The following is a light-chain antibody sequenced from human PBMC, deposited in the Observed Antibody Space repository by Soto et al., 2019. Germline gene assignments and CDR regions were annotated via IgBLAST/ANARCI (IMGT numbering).Light chain of an antibody. V-gene: IGKV1-27*01. Sequence: DIQMTQSASSLSASVGDRVTITFRSSQDISTYLAWYQQKPGEGPKFLIYAASAVQSGVPSRFSGSGSGTDFTLTISDLQPEDVATYYCQNYYSAPLTFGGGTKV. J-gene: IGKJ4*01. CDR3: QNYYSAPLT. CDR1: QDISTY. CDR2: AAS.